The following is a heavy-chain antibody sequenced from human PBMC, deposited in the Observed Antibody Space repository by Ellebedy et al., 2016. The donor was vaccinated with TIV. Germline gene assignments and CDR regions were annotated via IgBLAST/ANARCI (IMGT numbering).Heavy chain of an antibody. V-gene: IGHV3-23*01. J-gene: IGHJ5*02. D-gene: IGHD3-10*01. CDR1: GFTFSNYA. CDR2: ISANGAAT. Sequence: GESLKISXAASGFTFSNYAMSWIRQAPGKGLQWVSAISANGAATYYADSVKGQFTISRDNSRNTLFLQMNSLRAEDTAVYYCASGDGSYRGWLRPWGQGTLVTVSS. CDR3: ASGDGSYRGWLRP.